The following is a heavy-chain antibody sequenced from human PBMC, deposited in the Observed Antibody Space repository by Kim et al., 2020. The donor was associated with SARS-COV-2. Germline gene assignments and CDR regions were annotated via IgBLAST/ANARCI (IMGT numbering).Heavy chain of an antibody. CDR3: AKDRNGGYPHAYNWFDP. D-gene: IGHD5-12*01. V-gene: IGHV3-9*01. CDR2: ISWNSGSI. J-gene: IGHJ5*02. Sequence: GGSLRLSCAASGFTFDDYAMHWVRQAPGKGLEWVSGISWNSGSIGYADSVKGRFTISRDNAKNSLYLQMNSLRAEDTALYYCAKDRNGGYPHAYNWFDPWGQGTRVTVSS. CDR1: GFTFDDYA.